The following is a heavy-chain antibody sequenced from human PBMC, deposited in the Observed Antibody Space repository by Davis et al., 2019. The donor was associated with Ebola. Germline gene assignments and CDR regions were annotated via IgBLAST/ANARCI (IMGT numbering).Heavy chain of an antibody. CDR1: GFTLSAYA. CDR2: ISGRDTTT. Sequence: GESLKISCAASGFTLSAYALTWVRQAPGKGLEWVSVISGRDTTTYYADSVKGRFTISRDNSKNTLCLQMNSLRAEDTAVYYCAKGGPIAASGTKSLDSWGQGTLVTVSS. D-gene: IGHD6-13*01. V-gene: IGHV3-23*01. J-gene: IGHJ4*02. CDR3: AKGGPIAASGTKSLDS.